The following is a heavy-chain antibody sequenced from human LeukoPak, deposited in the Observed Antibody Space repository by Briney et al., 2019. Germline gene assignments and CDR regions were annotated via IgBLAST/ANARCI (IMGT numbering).Heavy chain of an antibody. J-gene: IGHJ4*02. CDR2: IYYSGST. D-gene: IGHD4-17*01. Sequence: PSETLSLTCTVSGGSISSGGYYWSWIRQHPGKGLEWIGYIYYSGSTYYNPSLKSRVTISVDTSKNQFSLKLSSVTAADTAVYYCARLLYGDYVFDYWGQGTLVTVSS. V-gene: IGHV4-31*03. CDR1: GGSISSGGYY. CDR3: ARLLYGDYVFDY.